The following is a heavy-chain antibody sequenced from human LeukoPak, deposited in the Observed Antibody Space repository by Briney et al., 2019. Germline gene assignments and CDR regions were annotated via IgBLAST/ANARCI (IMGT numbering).Heavy chain of an antibody. CDR1: GFTFSDYY. J-gene: IGHJ4*02. V-gene: IGHV3-11*04. D-gene: IGHD3-22*01. CDR3: ARDPGYYDSIY. Sequence: GGSLRLSCAASGFTFSDYYMSWIRQAPGKGLEWVSYIYSSGSTIYYAYSVKGRFTFSYDTANTPLLLQMNSLIDDTTALYYSARDPGYYDSIYWGQGTLVTVSS. CDR2: IYSSGSTI.